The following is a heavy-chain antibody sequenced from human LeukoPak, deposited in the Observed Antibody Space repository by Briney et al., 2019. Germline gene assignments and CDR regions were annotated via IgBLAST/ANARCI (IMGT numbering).Heavy chain of an antibody. V-gene: IGHV3-30-3*01. CDR1: GFTFNTYA. Sequence: GRSLRLSCVASGFTFNTYAIHWVRQAPGKGLEWVAVISYDGSDKYYEDSVKGRFTISRDNSKNTLYLQMNSLRAEDMAVYYCAREEWYYFDYWGQGTLVTVSS. J-gene: IGHJ4*02. CDR3: AREEWYYFDY. D-gene: IGHD3-3*01. CDR2: ISYDGSDK.